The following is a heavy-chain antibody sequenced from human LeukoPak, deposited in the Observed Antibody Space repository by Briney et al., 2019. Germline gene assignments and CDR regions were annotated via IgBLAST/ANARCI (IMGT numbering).Heavy chain of an antibody. D-gene: IGHD3-3*01. V-gene: IGHV4-31*03. CDR2: IYYSGST. CDR1: GDSINSAAYY. CDR3: ARDNDFWSGYYSFDF. Sequence: SETLSLTCTVSGDSINSAAYYWSWIRQHPGKGLEWIEYIYYSGSTSYNPSLQSRVTISIDTSKNQFSLKLSSVTAADTAVYYCARDNDFWSGYYSFDFWGRGTLVTVSS. J-gene: IGHJ4*02.